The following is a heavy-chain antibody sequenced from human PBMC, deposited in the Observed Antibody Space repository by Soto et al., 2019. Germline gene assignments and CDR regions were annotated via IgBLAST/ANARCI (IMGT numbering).Heavy chain of an antibody. CDR3: ARVLRDGLRTFGY. Sequence: GGSLRLSCAASGFTFSSYAMHWVRQAPGKGLEWVAVISYDGSNKYYADTVKGRFTISRDNSKNTLYLQMNSLRVEDTAVYYCARVLRDGLRTFGYWGQGTPVTVSS. J-gene: IGHJ4*02. V-gene: IGHV3-30-3*01. CDR2: ISYDGSNK. D-gene: IGHD3-16*01. CDR1: GFTFSSYA.